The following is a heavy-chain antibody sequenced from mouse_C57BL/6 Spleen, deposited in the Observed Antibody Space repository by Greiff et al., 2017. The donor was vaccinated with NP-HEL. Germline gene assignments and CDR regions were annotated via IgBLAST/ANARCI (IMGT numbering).Heavy chain of an antibody. J-gene: IGHJ3*01. CDR3: ARADYYSNSWFAY. CDR1: GYTFTSYW. Sequence: VQLQQPGAELVKPGASVKLSCKASGYTFTSYWMHWVKQRPGQGLEWIGMIHPNSGSTNYNEKFKSKATLTVDKSSSTAYMQLSSLTSEDSAVYYCARADYYSNSWFAYWGQGTLVTVSA. CDR2: IHPNSGST. V-gene: IGHV1-64*01. D-gene: IGHD2-5*01.